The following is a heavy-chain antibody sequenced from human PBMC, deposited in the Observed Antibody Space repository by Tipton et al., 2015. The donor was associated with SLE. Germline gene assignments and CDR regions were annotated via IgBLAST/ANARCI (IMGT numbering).Heavy chain of an antibody. CDR3: ARVSSDYINAFDY. V-gene: IGHV1-69*04. J-gene: IGHJ4*02. Sequence: GRVTITADKSTSTVYMELSSLRSEDTAIYYCARVSSDYINAFDYWGQGTLVTVSS. D-gene: IGHD4-11*01.